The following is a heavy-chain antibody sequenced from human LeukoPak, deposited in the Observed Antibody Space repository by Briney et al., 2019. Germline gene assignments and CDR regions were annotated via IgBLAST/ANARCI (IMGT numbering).Heavy chain of an antibody. J-gene: IGHJ5*02. CDR1: GGTCTSYA. D-gene: IGHD1-26*01. CDR2: ILPISGTT. Sequence: SVKVSCKTTGGTCTSYAITWVRQAPGQGLEWMGKILPISGTTNYAQKFQGRVTLNADESTSTAYMELSSLRSEDTALYFCARKLRLGGSWFDPGGQETLVSVSS. CDR3: ARKLRLGGSWFDP. V-gene: IGHV1-69*15.